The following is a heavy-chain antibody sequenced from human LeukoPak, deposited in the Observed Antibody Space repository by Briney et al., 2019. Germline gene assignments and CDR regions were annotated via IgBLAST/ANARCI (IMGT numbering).Heavy chain of an antibody. CDR3: TTLAYASGTYYSPEPYFDY. D-gene: IGHD3-10*01. CDR2: IKSKSDGGTT. V-gene: IGHV3-15*01. J-gene: IGHJ4*02. CDR1: GFTFSNVW. Sequence: GGSLRLSCAASGFTFSNVWMSWVRQAPGKGLEWVGRIKSKSDGGTTDYAAPVKGRFTISRGDSKNTLYLQVDSLKTEDTAVYYCTTLAYASGTYYSPEPYFDYWGQGTLVTVSS.